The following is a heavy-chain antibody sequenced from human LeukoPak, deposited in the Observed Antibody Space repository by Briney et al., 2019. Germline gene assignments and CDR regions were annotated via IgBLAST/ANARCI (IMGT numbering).Heavy chain of an antibody. CDR3: ANQYSSSWYYFDY. CDR2: ISGSGGST. CDR1: GFTFSGYA. J-gene: IGHJ4*02. Sequence: GGSLRLSCAASGFTFSGYAMTWVRQAPGKGLEWVSAISGSGGSTYYADSVKGRFTISRDNSKNTLYLQMNSLRAEDTAVYYCANQYSSSWYYFDYWGQGTLVTVSS. D-gene: IGHD6-13*01. V-gene: IGHV3-23*01.